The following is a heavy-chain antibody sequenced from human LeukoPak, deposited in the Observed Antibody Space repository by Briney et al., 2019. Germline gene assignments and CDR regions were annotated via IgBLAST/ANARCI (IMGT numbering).Heavy chain of an antibody. CDR3: AREGSSSWPRINY. CDR1: GDSISSGAYY. J-gene: IGHJ4*02. D-gene: IGHD6-13*01. V-gene: IGHV4-61*02. CDR2: IYTSGST. Sequence: SQTLSLTCTVSGDSISSGAYYWNWIRQHPGKGLEWIGRIYTSGSTNYNPSLKSRVTMSVDTSKNQFSLKLSSVTAADTAVYYCAREGSSSWPRINYWGQGTLVTVSS.